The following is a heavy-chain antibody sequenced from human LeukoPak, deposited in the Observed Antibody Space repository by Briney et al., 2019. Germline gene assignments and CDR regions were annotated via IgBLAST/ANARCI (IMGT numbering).Heavy chain of an antibody. V-gene: IGHV3-33*01. CDR2: IWYDGSNK. D-gene: IGHD2-21*02. CDR3: ARDFFRGGGDCYYDY. Sequence: GGSLRLSCAASGFTFSSYGMHWVRQAPGKGLEWVAVIWYDGSNKYYVDSVKGRFTISRDNSKNTLYLQMNSLRAEDTAVYYCARDFFRGGGDCYYDYWGQGTLVTVSS. J-gene: IGHJ4*02. CDR1: GFTFSSYG.